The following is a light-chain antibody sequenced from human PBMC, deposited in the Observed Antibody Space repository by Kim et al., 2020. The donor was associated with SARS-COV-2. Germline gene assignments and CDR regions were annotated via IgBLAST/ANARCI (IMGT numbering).Light chain of an antibody. CDR2: EYN. CDR3: QSYDSSNQGV. J-gene: IGLJ3*02. Sequence: NFMLTQPHSVSESPGKTVTISCTRSSGSIASNYVQWYQQRPGSSPTTVIYEYNQRPSGVPDRFSGSIDSSSNSASLTISGLKTEDEADYYCQSYDSSNQGVFGGGTQLTVL. CDR1: SGSIASNY. V-gene: IGLV6-57*01.